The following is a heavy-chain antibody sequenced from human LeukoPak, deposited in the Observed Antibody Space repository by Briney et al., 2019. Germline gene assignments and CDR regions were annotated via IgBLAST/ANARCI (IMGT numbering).Heavy chain of an antibody. J-gene: IGHJ4*02. CDR3: ARDSGSFRLRGFDY. Sequence: HSETLSLTCTVSGGSISSYYLSWIRQPPGKGLEWIGYIYYSGSTNYNPSLKSRVTISVDTSKNQFSLKLSSVTAADTAVYYCARDSGSFRLRGFDYWGQGTLVTVSS. V-gene: IGHV4-59*01. CDR1: GGSISSYY. CDR2: IYYSGST. D-gene: IGHD2-21*01.